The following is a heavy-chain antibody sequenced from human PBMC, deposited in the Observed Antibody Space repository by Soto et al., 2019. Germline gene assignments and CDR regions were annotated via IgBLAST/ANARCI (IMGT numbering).Heavy chain of an antibody. CDR1: GFTFSSYA. D-gene: IGHD1-1*01. V-gene: IGHV3-23*01. CDR3: TKTYRDTADATGLLAAFDV. Sequence: EVQLLESGGNLVQPGESLRLSCAASGFTFSSYAMSWVRQAPGKGLEWVSHISSVYDTYYADSVKGRFTLSRDNSKNTLYLQMNGLRAEDTAVYFCTKTYRDTADATGLLAAFDVWGQGTMVTVSS. CDR2: ISSVYDT. J-gene: IGHJ3*01.